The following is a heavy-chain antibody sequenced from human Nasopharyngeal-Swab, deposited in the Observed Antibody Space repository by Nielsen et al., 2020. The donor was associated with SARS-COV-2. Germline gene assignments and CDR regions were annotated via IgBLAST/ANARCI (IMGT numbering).Heavy chain of an antibody. D-gene: IGHD2-15*01. J-gene: IGHJ4*02. CDR2: IWYDGSNK. Sequence: VRQAPGKGLEWVAVIWYDGSNKYYADSVKGRFTISRGNSKNTLYLQMISLRAEDTAVYYCAREAGYCSGGSCYSGPFDHWGQGTLVTVSS. CDR3: AREAGYCSGGSCYSGPFDH. V-gene: IGHV3-33*01.